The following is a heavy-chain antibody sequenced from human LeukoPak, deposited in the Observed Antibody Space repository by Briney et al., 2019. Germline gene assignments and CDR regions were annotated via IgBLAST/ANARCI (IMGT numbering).Heavy chain of an antibody. CDR1: GFTFDDYA. CDR2: ISWNSGSI. Sequence: QPGGSLRLSCAASGFTFDDYAMHWVRQAPGKGLEWVSGISWNSGSIGYADSVKGRSTISRDNAKNSLYLQMNSLRAEDTALYYCAKEGHPDAFDIWGQGTMVTVSS. J-gene: IGHJ3*02. CDR3: AKEGHPDAFDI. V-gene: IGHV3-9*01.